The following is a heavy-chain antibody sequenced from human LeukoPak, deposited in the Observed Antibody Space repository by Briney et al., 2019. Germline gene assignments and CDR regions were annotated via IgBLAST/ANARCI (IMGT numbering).Heavy chain of an antibody. J-gene: IGHJ4*02. CDR3: ARLGNYHDF. D-gene: IGHD1-26*01. CDR1: GASISNYY. CDR2: IHSSGGS. Sequence: SETLSLTCTVSGASISNYYWSWIRQTPEKGLEWMGRIHSSGGSSYYPSLKSRLTLSIDTSRNQLSLKLPSVTAADTAVYFCARLGNYHDFWGQGALVTVSS. V-gene: IGHV4-4*09.